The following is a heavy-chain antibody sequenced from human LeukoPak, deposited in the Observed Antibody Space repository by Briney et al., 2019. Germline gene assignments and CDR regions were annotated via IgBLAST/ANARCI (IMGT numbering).Heavy chain of an antibody. D-gene: IGHD2-2*01. CDR3: ARAVVPTDY. CDR2: MNPNSGNT. CDR1: GYTFTSYD. J-gene: IGHJ4*02. V-gene: IGHV1-8*01. Sequence: ASVKVSCKASGYTFTSYDINWVRQATGQGLEWMGWMNPNSGNTGYAQKFQGRVAMTRNSSISTAYMELSSLTSDDTAVYYCARAVVPTDYWGQGTLVTVSS.